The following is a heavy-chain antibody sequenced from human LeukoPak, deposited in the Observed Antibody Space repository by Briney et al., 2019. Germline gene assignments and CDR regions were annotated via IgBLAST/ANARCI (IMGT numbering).Heavy chain of an antibody. CDR3: ARGSGFMYYFDY. CDR1: GFTFSSYG. J-gene: IGHJ4*02. CDR2: ISYDGIHK. Sequence: GRSLRLSCAASGFTFSSYGMHWVRQAPGKGLEWVAVISYDGIHKYYADSVEGRFTISRDNSKNTLFLQMNSLRAEDTAIYYCARGSGFMYYFDYWGQGTLVTVSS. V-gene: IGHV3-30*03. D-gene: IGHD3-9*01.